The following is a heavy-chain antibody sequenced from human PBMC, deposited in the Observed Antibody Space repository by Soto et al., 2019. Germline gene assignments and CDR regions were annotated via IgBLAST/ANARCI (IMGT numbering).Heavy chain of an antibody. J-gene: IGHJ5*02. D-gene: IGHD2-8*02. CDR3: AVDISINSQLSEDRGGVDP. V-gene: IGHV1-24*01. CDR1: GYTLTELS. CDR2: FDPEDGET. Sequence: AAMKGSFNISGYTLTELSMHWVRQAPGKGLDCIGGFDPEDGETIYAQKFQGRVTMTEDTSTDTAYMELSSLRSEDTAVYYCAVDISINSQLSEDRGGVDPLGKEILVT.